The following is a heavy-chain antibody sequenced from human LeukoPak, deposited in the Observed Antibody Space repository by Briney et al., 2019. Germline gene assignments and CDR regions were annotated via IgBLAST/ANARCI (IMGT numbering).Heavy chain of an antibody. D-gene: IGHD3-22*01. J-gene: IGHJ3*02. CDR2: IYYSGST. CDR3: ARSVSYYYDGSARRAFDI. V-gene: IGHV4-39*07. Sequence: SETLSLTCTVSGGSISSSSYYWGWIRQPPGKGLEWIGSIYYSGSTYYNPSLRSRVTISVDTSKKQFSLKLSSVTAADTAVYYCARSVSYYYDGSARRAFDIWGQGTMVTVSS. CDR1: GGSISSSSYY.